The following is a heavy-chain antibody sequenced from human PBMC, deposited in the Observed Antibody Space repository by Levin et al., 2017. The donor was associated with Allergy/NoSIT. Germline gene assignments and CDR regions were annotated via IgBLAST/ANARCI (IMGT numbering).Heavy chain of an antibody. CDR3: ARDASYHDYGDYAFDY. V-gene: IGHV3-48*02. CDR1: GFTFSSYS. J-gene: IGHJ4*02. CDR2: ISTSSSPI. Sequence: GESLKISCAASGFTFSSYSMNWVRQAPGKGLEWVSYISTSSSPIYYADSVKGRFTISRDNAKKSLYLQMNSLRDEDTAVYYCARDASYHDYGDYAFDYWGQGTLVTVSS. D-gene: IGHD4-17*01.